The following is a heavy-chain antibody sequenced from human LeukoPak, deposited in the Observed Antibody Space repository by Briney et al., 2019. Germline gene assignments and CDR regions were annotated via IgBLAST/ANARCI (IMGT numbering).Heavy chain of an antibody. CDR3: ARIGFRYDSSGYQHNWFDP. V-gene: IGHV4-59*01. D-gene: IGHD3-22*01. Sequence: SETLSLTCTVSGGSISSYYWSWIRQPPGKGLEWIGYLYYSGSTNYNPSLKSRVTISVDTSKNQFSLKLSSVTAADTAVYYCARIGFRYDSSGYQHNWFDPWGQGTLVTVSS. CDR2: LYYSGST. CDR1: GGSISSYY. J-gene: IGHJ5*02.